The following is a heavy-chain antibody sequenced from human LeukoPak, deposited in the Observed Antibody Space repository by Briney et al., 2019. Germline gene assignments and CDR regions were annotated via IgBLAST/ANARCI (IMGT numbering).Heavy chain of an antibody. CDR2: IHPGDSDT. D-gene: IGHD1-26*01. V-gene: IGHV5-51*01. CDR3: ARRSGSYFDY. CDR1: GYRLTNFW. Sequence: GASLNNSCMGSGYRLTNFWIGWVRQLPGKGLEWMGIIHPGDSDTRYSPSFQGQVTISADKSISTAYLQWNSLKASDTAMYYCARRSGSYFDYWGQGTLVTVSS. J-gene: IGHJ4*02.